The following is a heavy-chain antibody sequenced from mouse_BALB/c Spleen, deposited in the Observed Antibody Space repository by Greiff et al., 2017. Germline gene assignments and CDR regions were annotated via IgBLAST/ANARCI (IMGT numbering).Heavy chain of an antibody. CDR2: ISDGGSYT. CDR1: GFTFSDYY. D-gene: IGHD3-1*01. CDR3: AREGLLRGAMDY. J-gene: IGHJ4*01. V-gene: IGHV5-4*02. Sequence: EVHLVESGGGLVKPGGSLKLSCAASGFTFSDYYMYWVRQTPEKRLEWVATISDGGSYTYYPDSVKGRFTISRDNAKNNLYLQMSSLKSEDTAMYYCAREGLLRGAMDYWGQGTSVTVSS.